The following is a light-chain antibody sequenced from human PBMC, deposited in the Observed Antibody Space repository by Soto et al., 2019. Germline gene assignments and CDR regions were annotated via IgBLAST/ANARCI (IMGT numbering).Light chain of an antibody. Sequence: QPPGTLSLSPVERATLSCRDSQSVSSYYLAWYQQKPGQAPRLLIYAASSRATGIPDRFSGSGSGTDFTLTISSLEPEDFAVYYCQQRSNWPLTFGGGTKVDIK. CDR3: QQRSNWPLT. CDR2: AAS. V-gene: IGKV3D-20*02. CDR1: QSVSSYY. J-gene: IGKJ4*01.